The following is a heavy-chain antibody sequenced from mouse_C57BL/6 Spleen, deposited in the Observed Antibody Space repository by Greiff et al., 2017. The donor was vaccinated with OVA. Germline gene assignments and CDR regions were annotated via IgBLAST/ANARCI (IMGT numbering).Heavy chain of an antibody. CDR3: ARNDYGSSSYAMDY. D-gene: IGHD1-1*01. CDR1: GFSLTSYG. J-gene: IGHJ4*01. V-gene: IGHV2-2*01. CDR2: IWSGGST. Sequence: QVQLKESGPGLVQPSQRLSITCTVSGFSLTSYGVHWVRQSPGKGLEWLGVIWSGGSTDYNAAFISRLSISKDNSKSQVFFKMNSLQADDTAIYYCARNDYGSSSYAMDYWGQGTSVTVSS.